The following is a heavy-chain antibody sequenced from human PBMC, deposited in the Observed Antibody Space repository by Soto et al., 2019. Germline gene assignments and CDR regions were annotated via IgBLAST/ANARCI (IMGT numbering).Heavy chain of an antibody. D-gene: IGHD4-17*01. V-gene: IGHV1-8*02. CDR3: ARTLYGDNVDY. CDR1: GGAFSTYA. CDR2: MNPIFGNT. J-gene: IGHJ4*02. Sequence: ASVKVSCKASGGAFSTYAIIWVRQAPGQGLEWMGGMNPIFGNTDYAQKFQGRVTMSGNTSMSTAYMELSSLRSEDTAVYYCARTLYGDNVDYWGQGTLVTVSS.